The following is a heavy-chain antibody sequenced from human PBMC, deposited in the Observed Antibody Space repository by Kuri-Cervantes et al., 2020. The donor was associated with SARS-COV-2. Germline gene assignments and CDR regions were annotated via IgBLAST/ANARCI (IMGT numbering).Heavy chain of an antibody. J-gene: IGHJ4*02. CDR1: GFTFSSYA. CDR3: ARGYCSSTSCYLPGANFDY. CDR2: ISSNGGST. Sequence: GGSLRLSCSASGFTFSSYAMHWVRQAPGKGLEYVSAISSNGGSTYYADSVKGRFTISRDNSKNTLYLQMNSLRAADTAVYYCARGYCSSTSCYLPGANFDYWGQGTLVTVSS. D-gene: IGHD2-2*01. V-gene: IGHV3-64*04.